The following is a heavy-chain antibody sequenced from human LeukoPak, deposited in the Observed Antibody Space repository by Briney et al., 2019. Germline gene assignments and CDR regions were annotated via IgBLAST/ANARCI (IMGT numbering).Heavy chain of an antibody. D-gene: IGHD2-15*01. Sequence: SETLSLTCTVSGYSINSGYYWGWIRQPPGKELEWIGSIYHSGSTYYNPSLKSRVTISVDTSKNQFSLKLSSVTAADTAVYYCARNAAGYPNWFDLWGQGTLVTVSS. CDR2: IYHSGST. CDR3: ARNAAGYPNWFDL. V-gene: IGHV4-38-2*02. J-gene: IGHJ5*02. CDR1: GYSINSGYY.